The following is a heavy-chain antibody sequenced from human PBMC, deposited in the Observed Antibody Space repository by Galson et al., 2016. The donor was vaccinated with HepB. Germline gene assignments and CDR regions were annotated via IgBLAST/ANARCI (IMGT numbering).Heavy chain of an antibody. Sequence: SQRLSCAASGFSFSDYWMNWVRQAPGQGLEWVDKLKRDGSQIYNDDYVKGRFTISRDNFQNSLFLHMNSLRTEDTAVYYCARAQWIQARRAAYFDYWGQGALVTVSS. CDR1: GFSFSDYW. CDR2: LKRDGSQI. CDR3: ARAQWIQARRAAYFDY. J-gene: IGHJ4*02. V-gene: IGHV3-7*04. D-gene: IGHD5-18*01.